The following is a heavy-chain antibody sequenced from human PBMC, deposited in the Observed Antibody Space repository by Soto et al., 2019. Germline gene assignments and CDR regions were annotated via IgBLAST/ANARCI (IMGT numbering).Heavy chain of an antibody. Sequence: SETLSLTCTVSGGSISSYYWSWIRQPPGKRLEWIGYIYYSGSTNYNPSLKSRVTISVDTSKNQFSLKLSSVAAAGTAVYYCARERPDGARLDPWGQGTLVTVSS. V-gene: IGHV4-59*01. CDR2: IYYSGST. D-gene: IGHD6-6*01. CDR3: ARERPDGARLDP. J-gene: IGHJ5*02. CDR1: GGSISSYY.